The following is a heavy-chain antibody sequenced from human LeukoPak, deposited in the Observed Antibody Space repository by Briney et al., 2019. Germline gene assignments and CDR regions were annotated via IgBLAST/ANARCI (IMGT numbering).Heavy chain of an antibody. J-gene: IGHJ4*02. CDR3: ARRGSGWEFDF. Sequence: GGSLRLSCAASGFTFSSHSMHWVRQAPGKGLEYVSGIRSDGTSTYYAKSVKDRFTISRDNSKNTLELQMGSLRAEDMAVYYCARRGSGWEFDFWGQGTLVTVSS. V-gene: IGHV3-64*01. CDR2: IRSDGTST. CDR1: GFTFSSHS. D-gene: IGHD6-19*01.